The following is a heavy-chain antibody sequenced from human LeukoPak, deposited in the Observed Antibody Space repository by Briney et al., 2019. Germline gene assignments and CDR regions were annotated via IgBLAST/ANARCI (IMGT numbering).Heavy chain of an antibody. CDR3: ARRLLMTGADC. CDR2: IYCDDDK. Sequence: SGAPLIHLSRPLMLTCSFSGVPLRTSAVGVGWIRQPPGKALEWLSLIYCDDDKRYSPSLRSRLTISKGTSRNQVVLTMTNMDPVDTATYYCARRLLMTGADCWGQGTLVTASS. V-gene: IGHV2-5*02. CDR1: GVPLRTSAVG. D-gene: IGHD1-14*01. J-gene: IGHJ4*02.